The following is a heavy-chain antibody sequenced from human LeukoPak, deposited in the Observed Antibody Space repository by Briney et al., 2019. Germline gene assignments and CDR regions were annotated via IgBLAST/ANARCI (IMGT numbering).Heavy chain of an antibody. V-gene: IGHV3-23*01. J-gene: IGHJ4*02. CDR1: GFTFSSYG. D-gene: IGHD4-17*01. Sequence: GGTLRLSCAASGFTFSSYGMSWVRQAPGKGLEWVSAISGSGGSTYYADSVKGRFTISRDNSKNTLYLQMNSLRAEDTAVYYCAKGPYYGDYYFDYWGQGTLVTVSS. CDR2: ISGSGGST. CDR3: AKGPYYGDYYFDY.